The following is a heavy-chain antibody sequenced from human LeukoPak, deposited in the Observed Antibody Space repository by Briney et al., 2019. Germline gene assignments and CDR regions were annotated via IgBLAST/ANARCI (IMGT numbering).Heavy chain of an antibody. D-gene: IGHD4-4*01. CDR3: AKDLTTNYYYYGMDV. CDR1: GFTFDDYA. Sequence: GGSLRLSCAASGFTFDDYAMHWVRHAPGKGLEWVSGISWNSGSIGYADSVKGRFTISRDNAKNSLYLQMNSLRAEDTALYYCAKDLTTNYYYYGMDVWGQGTTVTVSS. J-gene: IGHJ6*02. CDR2: ISWNSGSI. V-gene: IGHV3-9*01.